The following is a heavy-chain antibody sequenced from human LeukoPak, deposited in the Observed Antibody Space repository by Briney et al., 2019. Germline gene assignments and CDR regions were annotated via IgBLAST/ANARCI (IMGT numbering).Heavy chain of an antibody. J-gene: IGHJ4*02. CDR1: GVSW. CDR3: ATSSGAPGNM. Sequence: GGSLRLSCAVPGVSWMSWVRQAPGQGLERVANINHDGSVIYYVDSVKGRFTISRDNAKNSLYLQMNSLRAEDTGVYYCATSSGAPGNMWGQGTLVTVSS. V-gene: IGHV3-7*01. CDR2: INHDGSVI. D-gene: IGHD2-8*02.